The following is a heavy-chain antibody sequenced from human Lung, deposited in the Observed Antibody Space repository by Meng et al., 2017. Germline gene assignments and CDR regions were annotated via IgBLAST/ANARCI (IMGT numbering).Heavy chain of an antibody. CDR1: GGSFSDYY. J-gene: IGHJ4*02. Sequence: LRLRRGGVGFLKPSETLDLTCVVSGGSFSDYYWRWIRQPPGKGLEWTGEINHSGSTNYNPSLESRATISVDTSQNNLSLKLSSVTAADSAVYYCARGPTTMAHDFDYWGQGTLVTVSS. V-gene: IGHV4-34*01. D-gene: IGHD4-11*01. CDR2: INHSGST. CDR3: ARGPTTMAHDFDY.